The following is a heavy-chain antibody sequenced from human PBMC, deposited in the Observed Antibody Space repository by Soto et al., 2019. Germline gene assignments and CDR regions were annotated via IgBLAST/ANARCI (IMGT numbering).Heavy chain of an antibody. CDR3: ASLELYSSAPRLSTTGYGRGV. CDR1: GYKFTSYW. V-gene: IGHV5-51*01. CDR2: IYPGDSDT. D-gene: IGHD1-26*01. Sequence: GPSQRISCKGSGYKFTSYWIGWVRQIPGKGLEWMGIIYPGDSDTRYSPSFQGQVTISADKSISTAYLQWSSLKASDTAMYYCASLELYSSAPRLSTTGYGRGVWGQRPTVTVSS. J-gene: IGHJ6*02.